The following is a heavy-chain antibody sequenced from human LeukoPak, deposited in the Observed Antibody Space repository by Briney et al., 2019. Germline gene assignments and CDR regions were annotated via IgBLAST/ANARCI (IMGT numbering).Heavy chain of an antibody. CDR1: GFTLTSSP. D-gene: IGHD6-19*01. J-gene: IGHJ4*02. Sequence: GTSVKVSCKASGFTLTSSPMQWVRQARGQRLEWIGWIVVGSGNTNYAQKFQERVTITRDMSTNTAYMELSSLRSEDTAVYYCATGSGWYSPDYWGQGTLVTVSS. V-gene: IGHV1-58*02. CDR2: IVVGSGNT. CDR3: ATGSGWYSPDY.